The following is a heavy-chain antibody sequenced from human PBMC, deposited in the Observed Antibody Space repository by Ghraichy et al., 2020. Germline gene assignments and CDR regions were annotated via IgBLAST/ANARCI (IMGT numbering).Heavy chain of an antibody. V-gene: IGHV4-59*01. CDR3: ARGDRYYDILTGFYTPSGYFDY. D-gene: IGHD3-9*01. Sequence: ETLSLPCTVSGGSISSYYWSWIRQPPGKGLEWIGDIYYSGSTNYKPSLKRRVTISVDTSKNQFSLELSSVTAADTAVYYCARGDRYYDILTGFYTPSGYFDYWGQGTLVTVSS. CDR1: GGSISSYY. J-gene: IGHJ4*02. CDR2: IYYSGST.